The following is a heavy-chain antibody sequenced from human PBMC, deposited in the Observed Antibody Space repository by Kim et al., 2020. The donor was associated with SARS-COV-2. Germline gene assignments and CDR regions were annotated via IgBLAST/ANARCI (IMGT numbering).Heavy chain of an antibody. CDR3: AKDALLWHFNYYGMDV. D-gene: IGHD3-10*01. Sequence: GGSLRLSCAASGFTFSSYGMHWVRQAPGKGLEWVAVISYDGSNKYYADSVKGRFTISRDNSKNTLYLQMNSLRAEDTAVYYCAKDALLWHFNYYGMDVWGQGTTVTVSS. V-gene: IGHV3-30*18. CDR2: ISYDGSNK. CDR1: GFTFSSYG. J-gene: IGHJ6*02.